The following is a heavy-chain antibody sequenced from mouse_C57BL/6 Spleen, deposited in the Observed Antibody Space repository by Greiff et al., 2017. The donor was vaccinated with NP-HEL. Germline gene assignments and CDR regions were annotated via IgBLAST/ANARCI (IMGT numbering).Heavy chain of an antibody. CDR2: ISDGGSYT. D-gene: IGHD1-1*01. J-gene: IGHJ2*01. V-gene: IGHV5-4*03. CDR3: ARITTVVLYYFDY. Sequence: EVKLMESGGGLVKPGGSLKLSCAASGFTFSSYAMSWVRQTPEKRLEWVATISDGGSYTYYPDNVKGRFTISRDNAKNNLYLQMSHLKSEDTAMYYCARITTVVLYYFDYWGQGTTLTVSS. CDR1: GFTFSSYA.